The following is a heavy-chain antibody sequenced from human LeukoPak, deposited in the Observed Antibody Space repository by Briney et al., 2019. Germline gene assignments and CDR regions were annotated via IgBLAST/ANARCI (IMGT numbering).Heavy chain of an antibody. Sequence: SETLSLTCTVSGCSIDSSSYHWGWIRQPPGKGLEWIGSIYSSGTTYYNPSLKSRVTVSVDTSKNQFALKLSSVTAADTAVYYCTAERAGTIVDYWGQGTLVTVSS. J-gene: IGHJ4*02. V-gene: IGHV4-39*01. CDR1: GCSIDSSSYH. D-gene: IGHD1-1*01. CDR3: TAERAGTIVDY. CDR2: IYSSGTT.